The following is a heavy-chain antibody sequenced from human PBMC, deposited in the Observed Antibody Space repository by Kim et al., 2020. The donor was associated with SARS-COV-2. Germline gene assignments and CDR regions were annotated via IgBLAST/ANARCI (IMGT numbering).Heavy chain of an antibody. CDR1: GASIGTDY. V-gene: IGHV4-59*08. CDR3: ARLPDINGWPFDY. D-gene: IGHD6-19*01. CDR2: IFYTGKT. Sequence: SETLSLTCTISGASIGTDYLTWIRQSPGRGLEWIGYIFYTGKTSYNPSLRSRVSLSLDTSRNQFSLRLNSVTAADTAVYFCARLPDINGWPFDYWAQGTLVTVSS. J-gene: IGHJ4*02.